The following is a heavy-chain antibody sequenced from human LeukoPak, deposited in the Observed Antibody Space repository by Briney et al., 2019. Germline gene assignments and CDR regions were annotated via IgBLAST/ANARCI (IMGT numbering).Heavy chain of an antibody. D-gene: IGHD2-21*02. CDR3: ARGTQNGAAAILLYYYYYMYV. CDR1: GYTFTSYD. CDR2: MNPNSGNT. V-gene: IGHV1-8*01. J-gene: IGHJ6*03. Sequence: SSVTVSFKASGYTFTSYDINWVRQATGQGREWVGGMNPNSGNTSNAHKVQGRVTMTRNTSISTAYMELSSLRSEDTAVYYWARGTQNGAAAILLYYYYYMYVWGKGTTVTVSS.